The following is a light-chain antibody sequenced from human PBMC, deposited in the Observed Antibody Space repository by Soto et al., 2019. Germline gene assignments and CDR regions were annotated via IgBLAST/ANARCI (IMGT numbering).Light chain of an antibody. Sequence: EIVMTQSPATLSVSPGERATLSCRASESVSSNLAWYQQKPGQAPRLLIYGASTRATGIPARFSGSGSGTEFTLIISSLQSEDFAVYYCQQYKNWPQTFGQGTKLEIK. CDR2: GAS. CDR3: QQYKNWPQT. V-gene: IGKV3-15*01. J-gene: IGKJ2*01. CDR1: ESVSSN.